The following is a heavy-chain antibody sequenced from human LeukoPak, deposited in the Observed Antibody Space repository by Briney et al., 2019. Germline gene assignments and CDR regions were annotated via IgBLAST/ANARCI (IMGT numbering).Heavy chain of an antibody. CDR2: IGIWNSPI. Sequence: GGSLRLSCAASGFTFTRHSMNWVRQAPGKGLEWVSFIGIWNSPIHYSDSVRGRFTISRDNAKNSLYLQMNSLRAEDTAVYYCARDRNYYVDAFDIWGQGTMVTVSS. D-gene: IGHD3-10*02. J-gene: IGHJ3*02. CDR3: ARDRNYYVDAFDI. V-gene: IGHV3-48*01. CDR1: GFTFTRHS.